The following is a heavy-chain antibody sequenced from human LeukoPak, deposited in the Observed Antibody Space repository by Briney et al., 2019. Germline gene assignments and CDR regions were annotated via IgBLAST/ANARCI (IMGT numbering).Heavy chain of an antibody. D-gene: IGHD2-2*01. CDR1: GYTFTSFG. V-gene: IGHV1-18*01. Sequence: ASVKVSCKAFGYTFTSFGISWVRQAPGQGLEWMGWIRAYNAKTNYAQKLQGRVTMTTDTSTSTTYMELRSLRSDDTAMYYCARCGSRPCPFYGMDVWGQGTTVTVSS. CDR3: ARCGSRPCPFYGMDV. CDR2: IRAYNAKT. J-gene: IGHJ6*02.